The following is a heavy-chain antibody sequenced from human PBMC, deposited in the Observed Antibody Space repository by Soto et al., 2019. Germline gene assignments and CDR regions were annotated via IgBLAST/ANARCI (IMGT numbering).Heavy chain of an antibody. V-gene: IGHV4-31*03. J-gene: IGHJ6*02. CDR2: IYYSGST. CDR3: ARGGRRSPGMDV. CDR1: GGSISSGGYY. Sequence: SEALSLTCTVSGGSISSGGYYWSWIRQHPGKGLEWIGYIYYSGSTYYNPSLKSRVTISVDTSKNQFSLKLSSVTAADTAVYYCARGGRRSPGMDVWGQGTTVTVSS.